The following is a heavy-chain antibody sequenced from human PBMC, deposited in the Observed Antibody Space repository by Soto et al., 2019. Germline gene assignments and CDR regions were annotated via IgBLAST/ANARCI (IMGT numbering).Heavy chain of an antibody. D-gene: IGHD3-16*02. V-gene: IGHV4-31*03. Sequence: QVQLQESGPGLVKPSQTLSLTCTISGGSITSADYYWTWIRQFPGKGLEWIAYIYSSGTTHYNPSLKSCATTSLDTSNSQFSLEVKSATAADTAVYYCARMGLHLGELSRNWFDPWGQGSLVTVSS. J-gene: IGHJ5*02. CDR2: IYSSGTT. CDR3: ARMGLHLGELSRNWFDP. CDR1: GGSITSADYY.